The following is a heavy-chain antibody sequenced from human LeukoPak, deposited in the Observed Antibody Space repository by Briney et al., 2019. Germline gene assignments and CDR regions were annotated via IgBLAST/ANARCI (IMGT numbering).Heavy chain of an antibody. CDR3: ATEGGSGSYYGDDAFDM. CDR2: VKSKADDGTT. Sequence: GGSLRLSCEASGFTFTNTWMSWVRQAPGKRLEWVGRVKSKADDGTTDYAAPVQGGFTISRDDSKNTLSLQMNSLKTEDTAVYYCATEGGSGSYYGDDAFDMWGQGTMVTVSS. D-gene: IGHD3-10*01. CDR1: GFTFTNTW. V-gene: IGHV3-15*01. J-gene: IGHJ3*02.